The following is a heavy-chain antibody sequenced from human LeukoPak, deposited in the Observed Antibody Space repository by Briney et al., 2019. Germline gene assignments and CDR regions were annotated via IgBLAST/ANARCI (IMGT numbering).Heavy chain of an antibody. D-gene: IGHD1-26*01. CDR3: ARSRAGRNWFDR. CDR2: IYYSGST. Sequence: SSETLSLTCTVSGGSISSHYWSWIRQPPGKGLEWIGYIYYSGSTNYNPSLKSRVTISVDTSKNQFSLKLSSVTAADTAVYYCARSRAGRNWFDRWGQGTLVTASS. V-gene: IGHV4-59*11. J-gene: IGHJ5*02. CDR1: GGSISSHY.